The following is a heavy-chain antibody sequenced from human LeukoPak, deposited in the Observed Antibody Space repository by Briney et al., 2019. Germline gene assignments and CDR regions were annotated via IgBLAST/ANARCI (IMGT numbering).Heavy chain of an antibody. CDR3: ARDREYYGSGEDWFDP. CDR2: INPNSGGT. J-gene: IGHJ5*02. D-gene: IGHD3-10*01. Sequence: ASVKVSCKASGYTFTGYYMHWVRQAPGQGLEWMGWINPNSGGTNYAQKFQGRVTMTRDTSISTAYMELSRLRSDDTAVYYCARDREYYGSGEDWFDPWGQGTLVTVSS. CDR1: GYTFTGYY. V-gene: IGHV1-2*02.